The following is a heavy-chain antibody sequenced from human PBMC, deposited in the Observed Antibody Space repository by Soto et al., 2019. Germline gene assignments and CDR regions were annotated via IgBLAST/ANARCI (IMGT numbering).Heavy chain of an antibody. CDR1: GYTFTSYG. V-gene: IGHV1-18*01. J-gene: IGHJ4*01. CDR2: ISAYNGNT. Sequence: QVQLVQSGAEVKKPGASVKVSCKASGYTFTSYGITWVRQAPGQGLEWMGWISAYNGNTNYAQKLQGRVTMTTDTPTXTXYTETTLLRSAASALEDRARDRPLYRSSSWGPPFDGWGHGSLV. D-gene: IGHD6-13*01. CDR3: ARDRPLYRSSSWGPPFDG.